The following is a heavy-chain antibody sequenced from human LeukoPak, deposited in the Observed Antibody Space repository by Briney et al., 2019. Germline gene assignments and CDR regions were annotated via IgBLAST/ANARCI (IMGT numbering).Heavy chain of an antibody. Sequence: SETLSLTCLVSGGSISSTSYYWGWIRQPPGKGLEWIGSIYHSGSTYYNPSLKSRVTISVDTSKNQFSLKLSSVTAADTAVYYCARHDAYYYYMDVWGKGTTVTVPS. CDR2: IYHSGST. V-gene: IGHV4-39*01. J-gene: IGHJ6*03. CDR1: GGSISSTSYY. CDR3: ARHDAYYYYMDV.